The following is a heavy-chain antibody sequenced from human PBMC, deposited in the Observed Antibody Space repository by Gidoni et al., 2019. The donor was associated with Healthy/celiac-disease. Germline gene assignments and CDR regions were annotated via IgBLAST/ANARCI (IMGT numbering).Heavy chain of an antibody. Sequence: QVQLQESGPGLVKPSQTLSLPCTVSGGSISSGSYYWSWIRQPAGKGLEWIGRIYTSGSTNYNPSLKSRVTISVDTSKNQFSLKLSSVTAADTAVYYCARGGREDYWGQGTLVTVSA. CDR1: GGSISSGSYY. V-gene: IGHV4-61*02. J-gene: IGHJ4*02. CDR2: IYTSGST. D-gene: IGHD1-26*01. CDR3: ARGGREDY.